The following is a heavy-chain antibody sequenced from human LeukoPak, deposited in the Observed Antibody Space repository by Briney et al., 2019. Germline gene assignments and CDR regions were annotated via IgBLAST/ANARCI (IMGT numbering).Heavy chain of an antibody. CDR3: ARGGGNRDGYNR. J-gene: IGHJ4*02. CDR2: ISRNSANI. Sequence: GRSLRLSCAASGFTFDDYVMHWVRQAPGRGLEWVSGISRNSANIGYADSVKGRFTISRDNSKNTPYLQMNSLRAEDTAVYYCARGGGNRDGYNRWGQGTLVTVSS. CDR1: GFTFDDYV. D-gene: IGHD5-24*01. V-gene: IGHV3-9*01.